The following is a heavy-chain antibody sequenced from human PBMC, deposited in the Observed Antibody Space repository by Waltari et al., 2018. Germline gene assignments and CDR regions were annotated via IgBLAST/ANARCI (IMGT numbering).Heavy chain of an antibody. Sequence: QVQLVQSGAEVKKPGSSVTVSCKASGGTFSSSAISWVRQAPGQGLEWMGGIIPILGIANYAQKVQGRVTITADESTSTAYMELSSLRSEDTAVYYCARSGSWDYQGNYWGQGTLVTVSS. J-gene: IGHJ4*02. CDR1: GGTFSSSA. CDR2: IIPILGIA. CDR3: ARSGSWDYQGNY. V-gene: IGHV1-69*04. D-gene: IGHD1-26*01.